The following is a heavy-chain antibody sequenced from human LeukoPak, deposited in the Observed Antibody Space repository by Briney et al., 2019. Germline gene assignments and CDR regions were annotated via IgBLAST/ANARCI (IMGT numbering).Heavy chain of an antibody. V-gene: IGHV3-30-3*01. CDR3: ARGSGGAAAGAGNYLDY. J-gene: IGHJ4*02. CDR2: TSYDGSNK. Sequence: PGQSLRLSCAASGFTFSTYSMHWGRQAPGKGLEWVAVTSYDGSNKYHAHSVKGRFPISRDNSKTTLYLQMNRLRAGDAAMYDCARGSGGAAAGAGNYLDYWGQGTLVTVSS. CDR1: GFTFSTYS. D-gene: IGHD6-13*01.